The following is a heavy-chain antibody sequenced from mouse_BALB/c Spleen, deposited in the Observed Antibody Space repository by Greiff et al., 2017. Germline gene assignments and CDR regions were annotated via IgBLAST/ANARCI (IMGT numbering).Heavy chain of an antibody. J-gene: IGHJ3*01. Sequence: EVKLMESGGGLVQPGGSRKLSCAASGFTFSSFGMHWVRQSPEKGLEWVAYISSGSSTIYYADTVKGRFTISRDNPKNTLFLQMTSLRSEDTAMYYCAREDYGYDGIAYWGQGTLVTVSA. CDR2: ISSGSSTI. CDR3: AREDYGYDGIAY. CDR1: GFTFSSFG. V-gene: IGHV5-17*02. D-gene: IGHD2-2*01.